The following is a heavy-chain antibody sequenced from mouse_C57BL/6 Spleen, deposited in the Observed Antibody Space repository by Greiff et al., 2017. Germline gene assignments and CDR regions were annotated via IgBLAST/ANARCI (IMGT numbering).Heavy chain of an antibody. D-gene: IGHD1-1*01. CDR3: ARRNSGSAMDY. J-gene: IGHJ4*01. Sequence: VQLQQPGAELVMPGASVKLSCKASGYTFTSYWMHWVKQRPGQGLEWIGEIDPSDSYTNYNQKFKGKATLTVDKSSSPAYMQLSSLTSEDSAVYYCARRNSGSAMDYWGQGTSVTVSS. V-gene: IGHV1-69*01. CDR2: IDPSDSYT. CDR1: GYTFTSYW.